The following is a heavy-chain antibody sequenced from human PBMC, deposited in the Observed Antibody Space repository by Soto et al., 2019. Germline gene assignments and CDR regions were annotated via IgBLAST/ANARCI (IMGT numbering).Heavy chain of an antibody. CDR1: GYSFTSYW. D-gene: IGHD4-4*01. J-gene: IGHJ6*02. CDR3: ARHGTTVTYYYYYGMDV. V-gene: IGHV5-51*01. CDR2: VYPGDSDT. Sequence: PGESLKISCKGSGYSFTSYWIDWVRQMPGKGLEWMGIVYPGDSDTRYSPSFQGQVTISADKSISTAYLQWSSLKASDTAMYYCARHGTTVTYYYYYGMDVWGQGTTVTVSS.